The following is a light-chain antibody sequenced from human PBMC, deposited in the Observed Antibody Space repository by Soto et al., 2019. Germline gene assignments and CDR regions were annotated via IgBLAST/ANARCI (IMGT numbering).Light chain of an antibody. V-gene: IGLV2-14*01. Sequence: QSALTQPASVSGSPGQSITISCTGTSRDIGFYNYVSWYQQHPGKAPKLIIYEVAKRPSGVSSRFSGSKSGNTASLTISGLQAEDEADYHCSSYTNTGTLYVFGTGTKVTVL. J-gene: IGLJ1*01. CDR3: SSYTNTGTLYV. CDR2: EVA. CDR1: SRDIGFYNY.